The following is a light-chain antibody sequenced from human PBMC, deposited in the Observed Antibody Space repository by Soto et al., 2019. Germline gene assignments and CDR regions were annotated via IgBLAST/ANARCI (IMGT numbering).Light chain of an antibody. CDR1: SNDVGGYNY. CDR2: EVR. Sequence: QSALTQPASVSGSPGQSITISCTGTSNDVGGYNYVSWYQQHRGKAPKLMIYEVRNRPSGVSNRFSGSKSGNTASLTISGLQAEDEADYYCTSYTTTSTFVFGAGTKVTVL. CDR3: TSYTTTSTFV. J-gene: IGLJ1*01. V-gene: IGLV2-14*01.